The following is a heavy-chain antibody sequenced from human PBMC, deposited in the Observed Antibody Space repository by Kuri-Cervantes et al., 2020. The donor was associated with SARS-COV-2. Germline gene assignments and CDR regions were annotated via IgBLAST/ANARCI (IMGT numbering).Heavy chain of an antibody. J-gene: IGHJ5*02. CDR1: GFSFSNYA. V-gene: IGHV3-11*03. CDR2: ISSSSSYT. CDR3: ARHPYYDFWSGYTEYNWFDP. D-gene: IGHD3-3*01. Sequence: GESLKISCAASGFSFSNYAMSWVRQAPGKGLEWVSYISSSSSYTNYADSVKGRFTISRDNAKNSLYLQMNSLRAEDTAVYYCARHPYYDFWSGYTEYNWFDPWGQGTLVTVSS.